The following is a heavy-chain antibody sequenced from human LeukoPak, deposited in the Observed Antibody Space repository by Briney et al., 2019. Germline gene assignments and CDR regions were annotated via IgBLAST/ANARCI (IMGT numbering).Heavy chain of an antibody. D-gene: IGHD3-10*01. CDR2: INPTGTST. CDR1: GYTFTNNW. J-gene: IGHJ5*02. Sequence: GASVTVSFKTSGYTFTNNWMHWVRQAPGQGLEWGGVINPTGTSTLYAQNFQGRVTLTRDMSTTTDYMELRMLTSEDTAVYYCARDHSVGDIAWWFDPWGQGTLVSVSS. V-gene: IGHV1-46*01. CDR3: ARDHSVGDIAWWFDP.